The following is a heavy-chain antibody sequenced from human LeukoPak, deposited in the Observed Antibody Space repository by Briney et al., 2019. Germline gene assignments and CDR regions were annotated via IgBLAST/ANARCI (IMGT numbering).Heavy chain of an antibody. V-gene: IGHV3-23*01. CDR2: ISGSGGIT. Sequence: GGSLRLSCAASGFTFSSCAMNWVRQAPGKGLEWVSGISGSGGITHYADSVRGRFTISRDNSKNTLYLQMNSLRAEDTAVYYCAKDPTDFDSSGQTYFDYWGQGSLVTVPS. CDR1: GFTFSSCA. D-gene: IGHD3-22*01. CDR3: AKDPTDFDSSGQTYFDY. J-gene: IGHJ4*02.